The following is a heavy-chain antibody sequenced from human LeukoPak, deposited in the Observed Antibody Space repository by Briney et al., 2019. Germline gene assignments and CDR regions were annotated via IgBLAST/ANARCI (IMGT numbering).Heavy chain of an antibody. Sequence: SETLSLTCTVSGGSVSSRSNYWGWIRQRPGKGLEWIGSIYYSGSPSYNPSLNSRVTISVDRSKNQFSLNLTSVTAADTAVYYCAREITLIAVAAHFDSWGQGTLVTASS. CDR3: AREITLIAVAAHFDS. V-gene: IGHV4-39*07. CDR2: IYYSGSP. CDR1: GGSVSSRSNY. J-gene: IGHJ4*02. D-gene: IGHD6-19*01.